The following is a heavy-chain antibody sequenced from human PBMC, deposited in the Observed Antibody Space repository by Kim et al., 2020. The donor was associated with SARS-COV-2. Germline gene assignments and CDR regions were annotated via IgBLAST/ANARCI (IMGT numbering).Heavy chain of an antibody. D-gene: IGHD4-17*01. CDR3: ARDPVPTYFFDY. Sequence: SYADAVKGRFTISRDNAKNTLYLQMNSLRAEDTAVYYCARDPVPTYFFDYWGQGTRVTVSS. V-gene: IGHV3-74*01. J-gene: IGHJ4*02.